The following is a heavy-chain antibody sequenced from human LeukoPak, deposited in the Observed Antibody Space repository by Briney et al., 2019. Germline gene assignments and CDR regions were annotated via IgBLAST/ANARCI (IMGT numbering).Heavy chain of an antibody. CDR1: GFTFSSYG. Sequence: GGSLRLSCAASGFTFSSYGMHWVRQAPGKGLEWVGRIKSKTDGGTTDYAAPVKGRFTISRDDSKNTLYLQMNSLKTEDTAVYYCTTQYYDFWSGYYYYFDYWGQGTLVTVSS. CDR3: TTQYYDFWSGYYYYFDY. CDR2: IKSKTDGGTT. J-gene: IGHJ4*02. D-gene: IGHD3-3*01. V-gene: IGHV3-15*01.